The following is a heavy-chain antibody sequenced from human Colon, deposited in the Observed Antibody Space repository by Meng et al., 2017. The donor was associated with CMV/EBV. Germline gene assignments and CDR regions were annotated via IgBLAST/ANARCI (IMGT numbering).Heavy chain of an antibody. CDR1: RYTFTSYD. J-gene: IGHJ5*02. CDR2: MSPNSGNT. Sequence: KDSRYTFTSYDINWVRQATGQGLEWLGWMSPNSGNTDYAQKFQGRATMTRNTSISTAYMELSSLRSEDTAVYYCAREMTTVMQGYFDPWGQGTLVTVSS. CDR3: AREMTTVMQGYFDP. V-gene: IGHV1-8*01. D-gene: IGHD4-11*01.